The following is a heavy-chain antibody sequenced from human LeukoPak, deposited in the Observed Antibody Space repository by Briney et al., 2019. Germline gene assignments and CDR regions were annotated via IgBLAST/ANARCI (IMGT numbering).Heavy chain of an antibody. V-gene: IGHV3-7*01. Sequence: GGSLRLSCEASGFTFSSHWMSWDRQAPGKGLEWVAIIKQDGSEKDYVDSVTGRFTISRDNAKNSLYLQMNSLRDDDTAVYYCARDTSAWRYGMDVWGQGTTVTVSS. J-gene: IGHJ6*02. CDR2: IKQDGSEK. D-gene: IGHD6-19*01. CDR1: GFTFSSHW. CDR3: ARDTSAWRYGMDV.